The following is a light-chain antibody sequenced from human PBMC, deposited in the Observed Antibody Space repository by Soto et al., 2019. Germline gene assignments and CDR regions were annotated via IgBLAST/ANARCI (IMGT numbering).Light chain of an antibody. Sequence: DLPVTQSPSSLSASVGDRVTTTCRSSQSIINFLNWYQHKPGKAPNLLIFAASTLQSGVPSRFSGSGSGTDFTLTITSLQPEDVATYYCHQTYIAPWAFGQGTKVDIK. J-gene: IGKJ1*01. CDR3: HQTYIAPWA. V-gene: IGKV1-39*01. CDR2: AAS. CDR1: QSIINF.